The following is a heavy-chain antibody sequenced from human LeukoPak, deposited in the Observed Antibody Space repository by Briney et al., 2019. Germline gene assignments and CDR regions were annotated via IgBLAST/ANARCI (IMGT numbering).Heavy chain of an antibody. V-gene: IGHV1-8*01. Sequence: GASVKVSCKASEYTFTSYDINWVRQATGQGLEWMGWMNPNSGNTGYAQRFQGRVTMTRNTSISTAYMELSSLRSEDTAVYYCARTDMGFGESEGDYWGQGTLVTVSS. CDR1: EYTFTSYD. D-gene: IGHD3-10*01. CDR3: ARTDMGFGESEGDY. J-gene: IGHJ4*02. CDR2: MNPNSGNT.